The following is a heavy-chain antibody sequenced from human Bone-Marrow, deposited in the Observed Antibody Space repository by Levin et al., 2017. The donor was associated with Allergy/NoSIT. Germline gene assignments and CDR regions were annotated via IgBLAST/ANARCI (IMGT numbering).Heavy chain of an antibody. J-gene: IGHJ3*02. CDR3: ARDIVVVPAARFLGFWQLAGGDAFDI. CDR2: ISAYNGNT. D-gene: IGHD2-2*01. Sequence: ASVKVSCKASGYTFTSYGISWVRQAPGQGLEWMGWISAYNGNTNYAQKLQGRVTMTTDTSTSTAYMELRSLRSDDTAVYYCARDIVVVPAARFLGFWQLAGGDAFDIWGQGTMVTVSS. V-gene: IGHV1-18*01. CDR1: GYTFTSYG.